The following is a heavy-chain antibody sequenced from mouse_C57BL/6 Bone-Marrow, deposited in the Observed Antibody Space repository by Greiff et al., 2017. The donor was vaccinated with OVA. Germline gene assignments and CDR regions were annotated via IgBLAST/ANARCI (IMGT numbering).Heavy chain of an antibody. CDR2: IYPGDGDT. CDR1: GYAFSSSW. Sequence: QVQLQQSGPELVKPGASVKISCKASGYAFSSSWMNWVKQRPGKGLEWIGRIYPGDGDTNYNGKFKGKATLTADKSSSTAYMQLSSLTSEDAAVYCCASTTVVAPDYWGQGTTLTVSS. V-gene: IGHV1-82*01. J-gene: IGHJ2*01. CDR3: ASTTVVAPDY. D-gene: IGHD1-1*01.